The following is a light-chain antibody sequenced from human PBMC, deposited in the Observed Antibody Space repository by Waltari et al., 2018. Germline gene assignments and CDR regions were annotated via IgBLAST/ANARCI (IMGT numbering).Light chain of an antibody. J-gene: IGKJ2*01. CDR2: GAS. CDR3: QESYSILYT. Sequence: DIQMTQSPSSLSASVGDRVTITCRASQNINIYLNWYQHKPGRAPKLLIYGASALQIGVPSRFSGSGSGTDFTLTISSLQPEGFATYYCQESYSILYTFGQGTKLEI. CDR1: QNINIY. V-gene: IGKV1-39*01.